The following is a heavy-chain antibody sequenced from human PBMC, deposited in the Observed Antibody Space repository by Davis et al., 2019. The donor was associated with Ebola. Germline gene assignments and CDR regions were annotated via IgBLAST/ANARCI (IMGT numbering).Heavy chain of an antibody. CDR1: GGTFSSYA. Sequence: ASVKVSCKASGGTFSSYAISWVRQAPGQGLEWMGIINPSGGSTSYAQKFQGRVTMTRDTSTSTVYMELSSLRSEDTAVYYCAREPIVVVTTDYYYYGMDVWGKGTTVTVSS. J-gene: IGHJ6*04. V-gene: IGHV1-46*01. CDR3: AREPIVVVTTDYYYYGMDV. D-gene: IGHD3-22*01. CDR2: INPSGGST.